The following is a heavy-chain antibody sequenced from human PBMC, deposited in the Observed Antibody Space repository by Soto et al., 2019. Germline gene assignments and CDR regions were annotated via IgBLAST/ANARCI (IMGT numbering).Heavy chain of an antibody. CDR2: ISGSGGSP. D-gene: IGHD3-9*01. CDR1: GFTFSSYA. Sequence: GGSLRLSCAASGFTFSSYAINWVRQAPGKGLEWVSSISGSGGSPYYADSVKGRFTISRDNSKNTLYLEMNSLRAEDTAVYHCAKEDYDILTGYRISNFDYWGQGTLVTVS. CDR3: AKEDYDILTGYRISNFDY. V-gene: IGHV3-23*01. J-gene: IGHJ4*02.